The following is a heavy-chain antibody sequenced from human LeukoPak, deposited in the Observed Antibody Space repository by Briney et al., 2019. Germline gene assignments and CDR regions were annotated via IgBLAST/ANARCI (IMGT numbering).Heavy chain of an antibody. CDR1: GGSVSSGSYY. D-gene: IGHD3-22*01. V-gene: IGHV4-61*01. J-gene: IGHJ4*02. CDR3: AREGGSRDSGYLRPYNFDY. CDR2: IYYSGST. Sequence: SETLSLTCTVSGGSVSSGSYYWSWIRQPPGKGLERKGYIYYSGSTNYNPSLKRRVTISVDTSKNQFSLRLSSVTAADTAMYYCAREGGSRDSGYLRPYNFDYWGQGTLVTVSS.